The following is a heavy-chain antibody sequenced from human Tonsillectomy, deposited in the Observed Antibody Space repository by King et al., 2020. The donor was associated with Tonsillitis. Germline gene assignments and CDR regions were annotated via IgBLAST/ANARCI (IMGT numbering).Heavy chain of an antibody. D-gene: IGHD3-3*01. J-gene: IGHJ4*02. V-gene: IGHV3-21*01. CDR2: ISSSSSYI. CDR1: GFTFSSYS. CDR3: ARDPRNPTYYDFWSGYYFFDY. Sequence: VQLVESGGGLVKPGGSLRLSCAASGFTFSSYSMNWVRQAPGKGLEWGSSISSSSSYIFYADSVKGRFTIARDNAKNLLYLQMNSLRAEDTAVYYCARDPRNPTYYDFWSGYYFFDYWGQGTLVTVSS.